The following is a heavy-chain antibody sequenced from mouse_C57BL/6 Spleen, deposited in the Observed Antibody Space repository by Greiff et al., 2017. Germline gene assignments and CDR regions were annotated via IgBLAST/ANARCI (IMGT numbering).Heavy chain of an antibody. J-gene: IGHJ4*01. V-gene: IGHV14-3*01. CDR2: IDPANGNT. D-gene: IGHD2-5*01. Sequence: VQLQQSVAELVRPGASVKLSCTASGFNIKNTYMHWVKQRPEQGLEWIGRIDPANGNTKYAPKFQGKATITADTASNTAYLQLSRLTSEDTAIYYCASGGYSNLQAMDYWGQGTSVTVSS. CDR1: GFNIKNTY. CDR3: ASGGYSNLQAMDY.